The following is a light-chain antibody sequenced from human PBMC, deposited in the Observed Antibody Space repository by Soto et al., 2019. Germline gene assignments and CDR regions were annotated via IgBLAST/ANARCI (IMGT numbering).Light chain of an antibody. CDR1: SSDVGGHNY. CDR2: EVT. Sequence: QSVLTQPASVSGSPGQSITISCTGTSSDVGGHNYVSWYQQYPGKAPKLIIYEVTNRPSGISDRFSGSKSGSTASLTISGLQAEDEADYYCCSYTSTNTRVFGGGTKVTV. V-gene: IGLV2-14*01. CDR3: CSYTSTNTRV. J-gene: IGLJ3*02.